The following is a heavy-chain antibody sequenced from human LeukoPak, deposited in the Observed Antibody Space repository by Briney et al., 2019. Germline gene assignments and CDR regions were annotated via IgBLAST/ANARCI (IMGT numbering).Heavy chain of an antibody. CDR1: GGAISGSSYY. CDR3: ARTYSSSWSYGYYYYYYMDV. CDR2: IYYSGST. Sequence: SETLSLTCTVYGGAISGSSYYWGWIRQPPGKGLEWIGSIYYSGSTYYNPSLKSRVTISVDTSKNQFSLKLSSVTAADTAVYYCARTYSSSWSYGYYYYYYMDVWGKGTTVTISS. J-gene: IGHJ6*03. V-gene: IGHV4-39*01. D-gene: IGHD6-13*01.